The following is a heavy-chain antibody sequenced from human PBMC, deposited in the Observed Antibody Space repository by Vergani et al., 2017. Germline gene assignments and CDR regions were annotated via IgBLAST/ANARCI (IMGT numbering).Heavy chain of an antibody. CDR3: AKGWGYGDYVLDY. V-gene: IGHV3-7*01. CDR1: GFTFSSYR. CDR2: IKQDGSEK. J-gene: IGHJ4*02. D-gene: IGHD4-17*01. Sequence: EVQLVESGGGLVKPGGSLRLSCAASGFTFSSYRMSWVRQAPGKGLEWVANIKQDGSEKYYADSVKGRFTISRDNSKNTLYLQMNSLRAEDTAVYYCAKGWGYGDYVLDYWGQGTLVTVSS.